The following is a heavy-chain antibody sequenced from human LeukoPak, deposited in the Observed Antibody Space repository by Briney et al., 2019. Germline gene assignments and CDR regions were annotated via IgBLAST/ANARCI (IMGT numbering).Heavy chain of an antibody. CDR3: ASGDRGYSYGPLDY. CDR1: GGSIRSYY. J-gene: IGHJ4*02. V-gene: IGHV4-59*08. CDR2: IFYAGST. Sequence: SETLFLTCTVSGGSIRSYYWSWIRQPPGKGLEWIGYIFYAGSTTYNPSLKSRVTISIDTSKNQFSLRLNSVTAADTAVYYCASGDRGYSYGPLDYWGQGTLVTVSS. D-gene: IGHD5-18*01.